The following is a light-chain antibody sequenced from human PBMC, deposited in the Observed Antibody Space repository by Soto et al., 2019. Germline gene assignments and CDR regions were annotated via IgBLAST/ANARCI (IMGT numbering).Light chain of an antibody. CDR2: GNS. Sequence: QSVLTQPPSVSGAPGQRVTISCTGSGSNIGAGYDVHWYQQLPGTAPKLLIYGNSNRPSGVPDRFSGSKSGTSASLAITGLQAEDEADYYCQSYDSSLSGSVLGTGTKVTVL. J-gene: IGLJ1*01. V-gene: IGLV1-40*01. CDR1: GSNIGAGYD. CDR3: QSYDSSLSGSV.